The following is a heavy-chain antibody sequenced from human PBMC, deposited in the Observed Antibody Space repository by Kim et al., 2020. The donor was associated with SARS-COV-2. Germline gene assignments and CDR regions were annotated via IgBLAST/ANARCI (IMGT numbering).Heavy chain of an antibody. D-gene: IGHD6-6*01. Sequence: GGSLRLSCAASGFTFSSYGMHWVRQAPGKGLEWVAVIWYDGSNKYYADSVKGRFTISRDNSKNTLYLQMNSLRAEDTAVYYCASEVDSSFLVYWGQGTLVTVSS. J-gene: IGHJ4*02. CDR2: IWYDGSNK. V-gene: IGHV3-33*01. CDR3: ASEVDSSFLVY. CDR1: GFTFSSYG.